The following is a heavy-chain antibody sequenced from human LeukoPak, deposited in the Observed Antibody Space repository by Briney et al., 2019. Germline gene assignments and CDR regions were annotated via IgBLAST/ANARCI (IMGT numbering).Heavy chain of an antibody. V-gene: IGHV1-3*03. CDR2: INTRSGDT. Sequence: ASVKVSCKASGYTFANYAIHWVRQAPGQRLEWVGWINTRSGDTEYSYEFQGRVTMTRDIAESIASMELRSLRADDMGVYYCARDSGRGWYEFRWGQGTLVTVSS. D-gene: IGHD6-19*01. CDR3: ARDSGRGWYEFR. CDR1: GYTFANYA. J-gene: IGHJ4*02.